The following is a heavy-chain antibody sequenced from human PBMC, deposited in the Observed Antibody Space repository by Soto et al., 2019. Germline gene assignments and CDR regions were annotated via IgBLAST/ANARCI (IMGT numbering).Heavy chain of an antibody. V-gene: IGHV3-66*01. CDR3: ARWTGTTFDY. J-gene: IGHJ4*02. D-gene: IGHD1-1*01. CDR2: IYGDGTT. CDR1: GFSVSGNY. Sequence: EMQLVESGGGLVQPGGSLRISCAASGFSVSGNYMSWVRQAPGKGLEWVSIIYGDGTTSYADSVKGRFTISGDNSKNTLYLQMNSLRADDTAVYYCARWTGTTFDYWGQGTLVTVSS.